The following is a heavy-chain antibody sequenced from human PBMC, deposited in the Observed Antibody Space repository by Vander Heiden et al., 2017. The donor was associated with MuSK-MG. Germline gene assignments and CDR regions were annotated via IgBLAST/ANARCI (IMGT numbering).Heavy chain of an antibody. V-gene: IGHV1-2*02. CDR1: GYTFPGYS. Sequence: QVPLVQSGAEVQKPGASVKVSCKAFGYTFPGYSVHWVRQAPGQGLEWMGWINPNSGGANYAQKFQGRVTMTRDTSISTAYMELSRLRSDDTAVYYCATVDSDAFDIWGQGTMGTVSS. CDR2: INPNSGGA. J-gene: IGHJ3*02. CDR3: ATVDSDAFDI.